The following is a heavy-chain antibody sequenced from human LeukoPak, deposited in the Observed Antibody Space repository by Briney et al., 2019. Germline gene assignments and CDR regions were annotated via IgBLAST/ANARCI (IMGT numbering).Heavy chain of an antibody. CDR1: GFTFSSYS. CDR3: ARTRTTVAPYFDY. CDR2: ISSSSSTI. J-gene: IGHJ4*02. V-gene: IGHV3-48*02. D-gene: IGHD4-23*01. Sequence: GGSLRLSCAASGFTFSSYSINWVRQAPGKGLEWVSYISSSSSTIYYADSVKGRFTISRDNAKNSLYLQMNSLRDEDTAVYYCARTRTTVAPYFDYWGQGTLVTVSS.